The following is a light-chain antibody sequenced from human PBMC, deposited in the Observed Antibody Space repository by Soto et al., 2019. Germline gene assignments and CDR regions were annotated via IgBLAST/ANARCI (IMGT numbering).Light chain of an antibody. CDR2: EVS. CDR3: RSFTSINAWV. CDR1: SSDVGGYNY. Sequence: QSALTQPASVSGSPGQSITISCTGTSSDVGGYNYVSWYQQHPGKAPKLMIYEVSNRPSGVSNRFSGSKSGNTASLTISVLQTEDEADYYCRSFTSINAWVFGGGTKLTVL. V-gene: IGLV2-14*01. J-gene: IGLJ3*02.